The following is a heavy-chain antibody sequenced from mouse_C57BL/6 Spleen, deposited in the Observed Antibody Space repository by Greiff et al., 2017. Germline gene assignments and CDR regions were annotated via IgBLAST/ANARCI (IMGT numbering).Heavy chain of an antibody. D-gene: IGHD4-1*02. J-gene: IGHJ2*01. CDR1: GFTFTDYY. CDR3: ARYIPPTGPVDY. V-gene: IGHV7-3*01. Sequence: EVKLVESGGGLVQPGGSLSLSCAASGFTFTDYYMSWVRQPPGKALEWLGFIRNKANGYTTEYSASVKGRFTISRDNSQSILYLQMNALRAEDSATYYCARYIPPTGPVDYWGQGATLTVSS. CDR2: IRNKANGYTT.